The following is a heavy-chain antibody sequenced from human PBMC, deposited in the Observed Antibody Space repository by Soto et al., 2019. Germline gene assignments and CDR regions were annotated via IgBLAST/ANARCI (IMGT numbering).Heavy chain of an antibody. CDR3: AKVRWELLRSLADLDY. D-gene: IGHD1-26*01. J-gene: IGHJ4*02. CDR2: ISYDGSNK. CDR1: GFTFSSYG. Sequence: PGGSLRLSCAASGFTFSSYGMHWVRQAPGKGLEWVAVISYDGSNKYYADSVKGRFTISRDNSKNTLYLQMNSLRAEDTAVYYCAKVRWELLRSLADLDYWGQGTLVTVSS. V-gene: IGHV3-30*18.